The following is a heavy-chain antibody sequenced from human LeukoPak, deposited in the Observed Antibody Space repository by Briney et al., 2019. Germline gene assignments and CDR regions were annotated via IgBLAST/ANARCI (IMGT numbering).Heavy chain of an antibody. CDR2: ISGSGGST. CDR1: GFTFSSYA. D-gene: IGHD4-17*01. J-gene: IGHJ6*02. CDR3: AKMPKVTTSYYYYYYGMDV. Sequence: GGSLRLSCAASGFTFSSYAMSWVRQAPGKGLEWVSAISGSGGSTYYADSMKGRFTISRDNSKNTLYLQMNSLRAEDTAVYYCAKMPKVTTSYYYYYYGMDVWGQGTTVTVSS. V-gene: IGHV3-23*01.